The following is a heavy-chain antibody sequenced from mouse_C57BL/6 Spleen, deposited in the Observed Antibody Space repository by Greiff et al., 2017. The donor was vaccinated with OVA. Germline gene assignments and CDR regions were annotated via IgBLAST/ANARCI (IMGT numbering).Heavy chain of an antibody. CDR3: AGEGAVYYGSSGRYFDV. D-gene: IGHD1-1*01. Sequence: VQLQQSVAELVRPGASVKLSCTASGFTITNTYMHWVKQRPEQGLEWIGRIDPANGSTKYAPKFQGKATITADTSSNTAYLELRSLTSEDTASYYCAGEGAVYYGSSGRYFDVWGTGTPVTVSA. V-gene: IGHV14-3*01. CDR2: IDPANGST. J-gene: IGHJ1*03. CDR1: GFTITNTY.